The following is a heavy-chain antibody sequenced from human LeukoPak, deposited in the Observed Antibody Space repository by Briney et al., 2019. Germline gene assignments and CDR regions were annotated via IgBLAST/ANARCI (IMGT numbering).Heavy chain of an antibody. Sequence: ASVKVSCKASGYTFTSYGISWVRQAPGQGLEWMGWISAYNGNTNYAQKLQGRVTMTTDTSTSTAYMELRSLRSDDTAVYYCARGRVVPAASLYYYYYYGMDVWGQGTTVTVSS. D-gene: IGHD2-2*01. CDR3: ARGRVVPAASLYYYYYYGMDV. V-gene: IGHV1-18*01. J-gene: IGHJ6*02. CDR2: ISAYNGNT. CDR1: GYTFTSYG.